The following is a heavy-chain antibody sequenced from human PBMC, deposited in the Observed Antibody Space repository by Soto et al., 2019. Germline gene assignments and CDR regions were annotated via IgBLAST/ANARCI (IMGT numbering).Heavy chain of an antibody. CDR3: AREVGLNIVATDYYYYMDV. D-gene: IGHD5-12*01. J-gene: IGHJ6*03. CDR2: ISAYNGNT. Sequence: ASVKVSCKASGYTFTSYGISWVRQAPGQGLEWMGWISAYNGNTNYAQKLQGRVTMTTDTSTSTAYMELRSLRSDDTAVYYCAREVGLNIVATDYYYYMDVWGKGTTVTVSS. CDR1: GYTFTSYG. V-gene: IGHV1-18*01.